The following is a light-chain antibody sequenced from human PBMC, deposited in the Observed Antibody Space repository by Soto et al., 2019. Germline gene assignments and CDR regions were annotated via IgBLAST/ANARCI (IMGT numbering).Light chain of an antibody. V-gene: IGKV1-13*02. CDR2: DAS. CDR1: QGIVSA. J-gene: IGKJ4*01. Sequence: AIRLIQYPSSLSAVVGDRVTITCRASQGIVSALALYQQKPGKPPKLLIYDASSLESGVPSRFSGYRSVTDFTLDISSLPPAAFATYYWQQSGVSFGGGTKVEIK. CDR3: QQSGVS.